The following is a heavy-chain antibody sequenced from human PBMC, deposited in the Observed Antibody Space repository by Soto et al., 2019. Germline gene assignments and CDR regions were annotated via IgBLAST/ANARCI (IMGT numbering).Heavy chain of an antibody. D-gene: IGHD3-22*01. Sequence: SETLSLTCTVSGGSISSYYWSWIRQPPGKGLEWIGYIYYSGSTNYNPSLKSRVTISVDTSKNQFSLKLSSVTAADTAVYYCARGGDDYDSSGYIRPQFDYWGQGSLVTVSS. CDR3: ARGGDDYDSSGYIRPQFDY. CDR2: IYYSGST. J-gene: IGHJ4*02. CDR1: GGSISSYY. V-gene: IGHV4-59*01.